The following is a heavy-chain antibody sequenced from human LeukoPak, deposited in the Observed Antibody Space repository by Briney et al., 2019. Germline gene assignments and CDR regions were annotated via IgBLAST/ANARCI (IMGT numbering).Heavy chain of an antibody. CDR1: GYTFTSYD. CDR2: MNPNSGNT. Sequence: ASVKVSCKASGYTFTSYDINWVRQATGQGLEWMGWMNPNSGNTSYAQKFQGRVTMTRNTSISTAYMELSSLRSEDTAVYYCASLQTNYYGSGSYSMKRPYNWFDPWGQGTLVTVSS. CDR3: ASLQTNYYGSGSYSMKRPYNWFDP. D-gene: IGHD3-10*01. V-gene: IGHV1-8*01. J-gene: IGHJ5*02.